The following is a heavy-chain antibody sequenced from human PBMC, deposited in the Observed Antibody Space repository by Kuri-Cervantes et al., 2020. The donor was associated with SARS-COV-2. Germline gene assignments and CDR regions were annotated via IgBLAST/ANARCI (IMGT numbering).Heavy chain of an antibody. J-gene: IGHJ5*02. CDR2: IYYSGST. D-gene: IGHD1-7*01. CDR3: ASGYITGTTVAYDP. CDR1: GGSISSGDYY. Sequence: SCTVSGGSISSGDYYWSWIRQPPGKGLEWIGYIYYSGSTYYNPSLKSRVTISVDTSKNQFSLKLSSVTAAGTAVYYCASGYITGTTVAYDPWGQGTLVTVSS. V-gene: IGHV4-30-4*08.